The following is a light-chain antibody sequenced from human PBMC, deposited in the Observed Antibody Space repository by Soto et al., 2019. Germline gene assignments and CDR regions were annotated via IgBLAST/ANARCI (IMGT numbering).Light chain of an antibody. CDR2: TSS. Sequence: AIQISQSPASLSAYVGDRVTITCRASQAIGNDLGWYRWKPGKAPKLLIYTSSSLQSGVTSRFSGSGSGTDFTLTISSLHAEDFATYFCLQDYNCPPTFGGGTKVDIK. V-gene: IGKV1-6*01. J-gene: IGKJ4*01. CDR1: QAIGND. CDR3: LQDYNCPPT.